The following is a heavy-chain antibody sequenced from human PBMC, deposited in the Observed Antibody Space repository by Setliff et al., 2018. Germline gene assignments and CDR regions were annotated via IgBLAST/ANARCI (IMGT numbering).Heavy chain of an antibody. CDR2: INHYGST. CDR1: DGSFSDYY. V-gene: IGHV4-34*01. D-gene: IGHD3-10*01. J-gene: IGHJ3*02. Sequence: SETLSLTCAVYDGSFSDYYWSWIRQPPGKGLEWTGEINHYGSTKYKSSLKSRVTISVDTSKNQFSLKLNSVTAADTAVYYCARRWNFGPYGSGIHDGFDMWGQGTMVTVSS. CDR3: ARRWNFGPYGSGIHDGFDM.